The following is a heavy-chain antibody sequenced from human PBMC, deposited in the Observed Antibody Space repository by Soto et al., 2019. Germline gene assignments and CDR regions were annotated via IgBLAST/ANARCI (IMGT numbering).Heavy chain of an antibody. CDR3: AKEGGYCSGGSCYPPPRDYYGMDV. J-gene: IGHJ6*02. CDR2: ISYDGSNK. D-gene: IGHD2-15*01. Sequence: QVQLVESGGGVVQPGRSLRLSCAASGFTFSSYGMHWVRQAPGKGLEWVAVISYDGSNKYFADSVKGRFTISRDNSKNTLYLQMNSLRAEDTAVYYCAKEGGYCSGGSCYPPPRDYYGMDVWGQGTTVTVSS. CDR1: GFTFSSYG. V-gene: IGHV3-30*18.